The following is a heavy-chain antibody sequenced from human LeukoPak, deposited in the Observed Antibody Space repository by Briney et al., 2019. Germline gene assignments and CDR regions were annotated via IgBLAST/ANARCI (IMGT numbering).Heavy chain of an antibody. CDR3: ARDNSVGDNAWWFDP. J-gene: IGHJ5*02. V-gene: IGHV1-46*01. D-gene: IGHD1-26*01. Sequence: ASVKVSCKASGYTFTSYYMHWVRQAPGQGLEWMGIINPSGGSTSYAQKFQGRVTVTRDMSTSTDCMELSSLRSEDTAIYYCARDNSVGDNAWWFDPWGQGTLVTVSS. CDR1: GYTFTSYY. CDR2: INPSGGST.